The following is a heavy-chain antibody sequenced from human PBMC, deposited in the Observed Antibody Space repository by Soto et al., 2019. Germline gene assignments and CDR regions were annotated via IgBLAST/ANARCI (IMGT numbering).Heavy chain of an antibody. D-gene: IGHD5-12*01. J-gene: IGHJ4*02. CDR1: GFTVSSNY. V-gene: IGHV3-66*01. CDR2: IYSGGST. CDR3: ATSGYDSYFDY. Sequence: GGSLRLSCAASGFTVSSNYMSWVRQAPGKGLEWVSVIYSGGSTYYADSVKGRFNISRDNSKNTLYLQMNSLRAEDTAVYYCATSGYDSYFDYWGQGTLVTVSS.